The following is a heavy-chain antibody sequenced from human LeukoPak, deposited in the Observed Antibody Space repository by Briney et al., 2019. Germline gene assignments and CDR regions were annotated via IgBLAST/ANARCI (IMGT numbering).Heavy chain of an antibody. CDR3: EKGYKAVVFKRDHYMDV. CDR1: AFIFSSYG. CDR2: IRYEGSVK. J-gene: IGHJ6*03. D-gene: IGHD3-22*01. V-gene: IGHV3-30*02. Sequence: WGSLRPSCAASAFIFSSYGMHWLRQAPCKGLQWVTFIRYEGSVKYYADSVKGRFTISRDNSKSTLYLQMNSLRAEDTAEYYCEKGYKAVVFKRDHYMDVWGKGTKV.